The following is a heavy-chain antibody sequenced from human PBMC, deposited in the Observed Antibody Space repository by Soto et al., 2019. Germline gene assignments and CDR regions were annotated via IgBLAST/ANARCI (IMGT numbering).Heavy chain of an antibody. Sequence: GGSLRLSCAASGFTFSSYGMHWVRQAPGKGLEWVAVIWYDGSNKYYADSVKGRFTISRDNSKNTLYLQMNSLRAEDTAVYYCARDRPSTTYYDYIWGSYRWINAFDIWGQGTMVTVSS. V-gene: IGHV3-33*01. J-gene: IGHJ3*02. CDR2: IWYDGSNK. D-gene: IGHD3-16*02. CDR3: ARDRPSTTYYDYIWGSYRWINAFDI. CDR1: GFTFSSYG.